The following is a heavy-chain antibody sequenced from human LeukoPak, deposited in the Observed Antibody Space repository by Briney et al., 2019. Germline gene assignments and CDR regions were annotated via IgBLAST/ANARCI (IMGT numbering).Heavy chain of an antibody. V-gene: IGHV3-7*01. CDR1: GFTFSSYW. CDR2: IKIDGSEK. CDR3: AREIPGGAVTLDY. J-gene: IGHJ4*02. Sequence: GGSLKLSCAASGFTFSSYWMSWVRQAPGKGLEWVANIKIDGSEKYYVDSVKGRFTISRDNAKNSLYLQMNSLRAEDSAVYYCAREIPGGAVTLDYWGQGTLVTVSS. D-gene: IGHD1-26*01.